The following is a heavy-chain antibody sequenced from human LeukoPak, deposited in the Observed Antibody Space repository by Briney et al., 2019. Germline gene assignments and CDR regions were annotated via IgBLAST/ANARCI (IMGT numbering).Heavy chain of an antibody. CDR2: VYSGGST. V-gene: IGHV3-53*01. Sequence: PGGSLRLSCAASGFTVSDNYMTWVRQAPGKGLEWVSIVYSGGSTYYADSVKGRFTISRDNSKNILYLQMNSLRAEDTAVYYCARLNFYGSSDSYYGFDYWGQGTLVTVSS. CDR3: ARLNFYGSSDSYYGFDY. D-gene: IGHD3-22*01. J-gene: IGHJ4*02. CDR1: GFTVSDNY.